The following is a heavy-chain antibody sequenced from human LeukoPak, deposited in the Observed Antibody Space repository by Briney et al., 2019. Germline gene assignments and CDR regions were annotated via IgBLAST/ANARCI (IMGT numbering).Heavy chain of an antibody. CDR1: GYTLTELS. CDR3: ATVSGRVRGVIHYFDY. J-gene: IGHJ4*02. V-gene: IGHV1-24*01. Sequence: GASVEVSCKVSGYTLTELSMHWVRQAPGKGLEWMGGFDPEDGETIYAQKFQGRVTMTEDTSTDTAYMELSSLRSEDTAVYYCATVSGRVRGVIHYFDYWGQGTLVTVSS. CDR2: FDPEDGET. D-gene: IGHD3-10*01.